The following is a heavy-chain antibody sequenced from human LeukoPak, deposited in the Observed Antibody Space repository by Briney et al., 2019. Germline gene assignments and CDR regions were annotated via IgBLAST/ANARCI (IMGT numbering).Heavy chain of an antibody. CDR1: GGSISSSRYY. J-gene: IGHJ3*02. CDR2: IYYNGDT. CDR3: ATPREMATIYDALDI. D-gene: IGHD5-24*01. Sequence: SETLSLTCTVSGGSISSSRYYWGWIRQPPGKGLEWIATIYYNGDTYYIPSLKSRLTISVDTSKNQFSLKLSSVTAADTAVYYCATPREMATIYDALDIWGQGTMVTVSS. V-gene: IGHV4-39*01.